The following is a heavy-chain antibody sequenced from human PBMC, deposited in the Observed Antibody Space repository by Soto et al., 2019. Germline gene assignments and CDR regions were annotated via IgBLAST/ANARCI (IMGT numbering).Heavy chain of an antibody. CDR1: GFNFNNFP. D-gene: IGHD6-19*01. V-gene: IGHV3-30-3*01. Sequence: QVQLVESGGGVVQPGRSLRLSCVVSGFNFNNFPMHWVRQAPGKGLEWVAVVSHDGINKYYTDSVKGRFTISRDNSRNTLYLQMDSLSAEDTAVYYCAREKTVAVFYLDYWGQGTLITVSS. J-gene: IGHJ4*02. CDR2: VSHDGINK. CDR3: AREKTVAVFYLDY.